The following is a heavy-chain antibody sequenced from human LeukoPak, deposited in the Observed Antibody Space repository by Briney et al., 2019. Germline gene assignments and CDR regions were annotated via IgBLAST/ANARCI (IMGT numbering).Heavy chain of an antibody. D-gene: IGHD3-22*01. J-gene: IGHJ4*02. CDR2: ISYDGIDK. CDR1: GFTFDDYA. Sequence: GGSLRLSCAASGFTFDDYAMHWVRQAPGKGLEWVAVISYDGIDKYYAASVQGRFTISRDNSKNTLYLQMNSLRVEDTAVYYCAKATYESSGYRYDYWGQGTLVTASS. CDR3: AKATYESSGYRYDY. V-gene: IGHV3-30*18.